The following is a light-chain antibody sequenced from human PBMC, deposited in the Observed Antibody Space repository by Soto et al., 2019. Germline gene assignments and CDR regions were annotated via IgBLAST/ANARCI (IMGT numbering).Light chain of an antibody. CDR1: SSNIGSNA. V-gene: IGLV1-44*01. J-gene: IGLJ3*02. CDR3: AAWDDNLKGVM. CDR2: RDS. Sequence: QSVLTQPPSASGTPGQSVTISCSGSSSNIGSNAVNWYQQFPGTAPKLLFFRDSQRPSGVPDRFSGSKSGTSASLAISGLQSEDEADYYCAAWDDNLKGVMFGGGTKLTVL.